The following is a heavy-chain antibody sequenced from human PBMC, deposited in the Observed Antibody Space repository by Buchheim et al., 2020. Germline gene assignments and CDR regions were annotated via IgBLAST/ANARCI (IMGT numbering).Heavy chain of an antibody. J-gene: IGHJ4*02. D-gene: IGHD6-13*01. V-gene: IGHV3-48*03. CDR1: GFTFSSYE. CDR2: ITSSGDIG. Sequence: EVQLVESGGGLVQPGGSLRLSCVASGFTFSSYEMNWVRQAPGKGLEWVSYITSSGDIGYYADSVKGRLNISRDKAENALYMQMNSLRAEDTAVYYCARDLGAAGQHFDYWGQGTL. CDR3: ARDLGAAGQHFDY.